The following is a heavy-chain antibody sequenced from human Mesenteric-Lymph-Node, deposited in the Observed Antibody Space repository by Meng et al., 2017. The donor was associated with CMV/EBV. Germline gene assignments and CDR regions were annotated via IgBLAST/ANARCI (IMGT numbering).Heavy chain of an antibody. CDR1: GFTFSSYW. Sequence: GGSLRLSCAASGFTFSSYWMHWVRQAPGKGLVWVSGINSDGSSTNYADSVKGRLTISRDNAKNTLYLQMSSLRVEDTAVYYCARDLLPVDPWGQGTLVTVSS. CDR2: INSDGSST. CDR3: ARDLLPVDP. J-gene: IGHJ5*02. V-gene: IGHV3-74*01.